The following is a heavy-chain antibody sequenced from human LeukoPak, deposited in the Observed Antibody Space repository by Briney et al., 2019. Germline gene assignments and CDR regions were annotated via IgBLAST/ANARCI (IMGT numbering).Heavy chain of an antibody. CDR3: AKKEGRLQFGAHAFDI. V-gene: IGHV4-59*01. J-gene: IGHJ3*02. CDR1: GGSISSYY. Sequence: SETLSLTCTVSGGSISSYYWSWIRQPPGKGLEWIGYIYYSGSTNYNPSLKSRVTISVDTSKNQFSLKLSSVTAADTAVYYCAKKEGRLQFGAHAFDIWGQGTMVTVSS. D-gene: IGHD5-24*01. CDR2: IYYSGST.